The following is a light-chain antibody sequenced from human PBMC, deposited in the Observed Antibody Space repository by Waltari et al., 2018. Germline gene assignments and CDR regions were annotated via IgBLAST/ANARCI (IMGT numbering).Light chain of an antibody. J-gene: IGKJ2*01. CDR3: QQCNNWPYT. Sequence: EIVMPQSPATLSVSPGERAILSCRASQTVSSTLAWYQQKPGQAPRPLIYGASTRATGIPARFSGSGSGTDFTLTISSLQSEDFAVYYCQQCNNWPYTFGQGTRLEIK. CDR1: QTVSST. CDR2: GAS. V-gene: IGKV3-15*01.